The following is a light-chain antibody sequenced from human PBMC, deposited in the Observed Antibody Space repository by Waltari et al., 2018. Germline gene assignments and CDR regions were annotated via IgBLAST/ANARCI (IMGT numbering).Light chain of an antibody. CDR1: PSLLHSNGKNY. Sequence: DIVMTPSPLSLPVTPGEPASISCRPRPSLLHSNGKNYLDWYLQKPGQSPQVLIYLGSNRASGVPDRFSGSGSGTDFTLEISRVEAEDVGVYYCMQALQTPRTFGQGTKVEIK. CDR2: LGS. CDR3: MQALQTPRT. V-gene: IGKV2-28*01. J-gene: IGKJ1*01.